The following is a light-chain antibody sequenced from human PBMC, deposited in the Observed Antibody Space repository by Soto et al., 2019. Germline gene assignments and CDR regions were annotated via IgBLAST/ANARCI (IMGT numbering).Light chain of an antibody. Sequence: QSVLTQPPSASGTPGQRVSISCSGSDSNIGRNSVYWYHQLPGAAPRLLISRNNQRPSGVPDRFSGSKSGTSASLAISGLRPEDEADYYCAAWDDSLNGPVLFGGGTQLTV. J-gene: IGLJ2*01. CDR1: DSNIGRNS. CDR3: AAWDDSLNGPVL. CDR2: RNN. V-gene: IGLV1-47*01.